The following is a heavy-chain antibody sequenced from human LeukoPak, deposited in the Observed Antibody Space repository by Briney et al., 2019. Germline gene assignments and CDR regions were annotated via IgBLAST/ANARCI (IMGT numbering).Heavy chain of an antibody. V-gene: IGHV1-8*02. CDR2: MNPNSGNT. J-gene: IGHJ6*02. CDR3: ARVSSGVWGYYYYGMDV. Sequence: ASVKVSCKASGYTFTSYDINWVRQATGQGLEWMGWMNPNSGNTGYAQKFQGRVTMTRNTSISTAYMELSSLRSEDTAVYYCARVSSGVWGYYYYGMDVWGQGTTVTVSS. D-gene: IGHD2-8*01. CDR1: GYTFTSYD.